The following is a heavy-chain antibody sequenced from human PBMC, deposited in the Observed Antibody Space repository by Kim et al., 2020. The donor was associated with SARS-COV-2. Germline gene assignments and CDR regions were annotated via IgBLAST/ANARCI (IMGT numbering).Heavy chain of an antibody. Sequence: GGSLRLSCAASGFTFTNAWMTWVRQAPGKGLEWVGRIKSKADGGTTGYAEPVKGRFTISRDDSMSTLYLQMNSLETEDTAVYFCTTNPMYGSGSYYPPRTDYWGQGTLVTVSS. J-gene: IGHJ4*02. CDR2: IKSKADGGTT. CDR1: GFTFTNAW. V-gene: IGHV3-15*01. CDR3: TTNPMYGSGSYYPPRTDY. D-gene: IGHD3-10*01.